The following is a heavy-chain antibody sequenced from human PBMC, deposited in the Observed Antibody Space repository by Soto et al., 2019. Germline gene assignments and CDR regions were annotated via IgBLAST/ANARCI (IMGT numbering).Heavy chain of an antibody. CDR2: ISFDGNKI. D-gene: IGHD2-21*01. CDR1: GFTFSDYG. Sequence: QVQLVESGGGVVQPGRSLRLSCAASGFTFSDYGMHWVRQAPGKGLEWVAVISFDGNKIYYGDYVKGRFTISRDNATNRLYLQMTSLRAEDMGVYYCARAGTIHYSHYCVAVWGRGTRVTVSS. CDR3: ARAGTIHYSHYCVAV. V-gene: IGHV3-30*03. J-gene: IGHJ6*03.